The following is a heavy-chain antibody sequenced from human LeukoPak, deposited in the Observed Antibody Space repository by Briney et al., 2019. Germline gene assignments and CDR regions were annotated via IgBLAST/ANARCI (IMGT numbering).Heavy chain of an antibody. V-gene: IGHV3-48*02. CDR3: AREGHYYDSSGYYF. Sequence: PGGSLRLSCAASGFTFSSYSMNWVRQAPGKGLEWVSYISSSSSTIYYADSVKGRFTISRDNAKNSLYLQINSLRDEDTAVYYCAREGHYYDSSGYYFWGQGTLVTVSS. J-gene: IGHJ4*02. D-gene: IGHD3-22*01. CDR1: GFTFSSYS. CDR2: ISSSSSTI.